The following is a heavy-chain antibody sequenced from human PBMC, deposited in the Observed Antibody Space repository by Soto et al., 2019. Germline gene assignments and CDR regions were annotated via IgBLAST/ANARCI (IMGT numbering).Heavy chain of an antibody. CDR3: AEERYYDILAASYYNYGLDV. CDR1: GFTFSTYA. Sequence: EVQLLESGGGLVQPGGSLRLSCAASGFTFSTYAMTWVRQAPGQGLEWVSTVTGSGAYTFDADSVKGRFTISRDNSKDRLYLQMNSLRPEDTVVYYCAEERYYDILAASYYNYGLDVWGQGTPVTVSS. J-gene: IGHJ6*02. D-gene: IGHD3-9*01. V-gene: IGHV3-23*01. CDR2: VTGSGAYT.